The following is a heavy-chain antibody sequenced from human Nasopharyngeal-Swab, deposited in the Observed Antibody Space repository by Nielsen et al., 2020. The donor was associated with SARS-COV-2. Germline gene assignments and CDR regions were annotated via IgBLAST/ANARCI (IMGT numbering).Heavy chain of an antibody. CDR2: ISSSGGST. D-gene: IGHD3-3*01. Sequence: GGSLRLSCAASGFTFSSYAMTWVRQAPGKGLEWVSTISSSGGSTYYADSVKGRFTISRDNSKNTLYLQMNSLRAEDTAVYYCARPPPYANDFWSGPGNPFDIWGQGTMVTVSS. CDR3: ARPPPYANDFWSGPGNPFDI. CDR1: GFTFSSYA. V-gene: IGHV3-23*01. J-gene: IGHJ3*02.